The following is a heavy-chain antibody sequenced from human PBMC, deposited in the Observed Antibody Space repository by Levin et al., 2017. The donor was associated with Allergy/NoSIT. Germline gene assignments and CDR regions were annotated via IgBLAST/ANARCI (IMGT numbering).Heavy chain of an antibody. D-gene: IGHD2-15*01. CDR3: ARDVLPNGSRAFDI. CDR2: ISFDGSHI. J-gene: IGHJ3*02. Sequence: GESLKISCAASGFTFSAFGFHWVRQAPGKGLEWVTMISFDGSHIHYADSLKGRFTISRDDSKNTVYLQMNSLTADDTGVYYCARDVLPNGSRAFDIWGQGTMVIVSS. CDR1: GFTFSAFG. V-gene: IGHV3-33*01.